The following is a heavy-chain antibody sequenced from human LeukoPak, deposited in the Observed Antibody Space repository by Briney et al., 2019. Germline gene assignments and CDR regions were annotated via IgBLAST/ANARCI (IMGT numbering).Heavy chain of an antibody. CDR1: GFNFDDYA. CDR2: ISWNSGSI. D-gene: IGHD6-13*01. Sequence: GRSLRLSCAASGFNFDDYAMHWVRQAPGKGLEWVSGISWNSGSIGYADSVKGRFTISRDNAKNSLYLQMNSLRAEDTALYYCAKDNLAAAGTNNWSDPWGQGTLVTVSS. J-gene: IGHJ5*02. V-gene: IGHV3-9*01. CDR3: AKDNLAAAGTNNWSDP.